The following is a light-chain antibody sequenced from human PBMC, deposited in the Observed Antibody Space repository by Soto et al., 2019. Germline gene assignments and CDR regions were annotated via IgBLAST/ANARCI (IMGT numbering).Light chain of an antibody. CDR2: DAS. Sequence: EFVLTQSPVTLSVSPGERATLSCRASQTVRNNYLSWYQQKPWQARMLLIGDASTRPTGIPARLSGGGSGTDFSLTISRLEPEDFAVYYWQQFSSSPLTFGGGTKVDIK. CDR3: QQFSSSPLT. CDR1: QTVRNNY. V-gene: IGKV3-20*01. J-gene: IGKJ4*01.